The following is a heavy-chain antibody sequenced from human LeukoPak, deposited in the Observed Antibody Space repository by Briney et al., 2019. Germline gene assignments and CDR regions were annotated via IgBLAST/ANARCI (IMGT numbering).Heavy chain of an antibody. Sequence: PGGSLRLSCAASGFTFSSYEMNWVRQAPGKGLEYVSAISSNGGSTYYANSVKGRSTISRDNSKNTLYLQMGSLRAEDMAVYYCASTFENDALDIWGQGTMVTVSS. J-gene: IGHJ3*02. CDR2: ISSNGGST. D-gene: IGHD3-16*01. CDR1: GFTFSSYE. V-gene: IGHV3-64*01. CDR3: ASTFENDALDI.